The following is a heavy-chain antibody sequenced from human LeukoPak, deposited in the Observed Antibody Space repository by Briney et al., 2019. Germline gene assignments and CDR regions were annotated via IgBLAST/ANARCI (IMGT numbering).Heavy chain of an antibody. Sequence: PSETLSLTCTVSGGSISSYYWSWIRQPPGKGLEWIGYIYYSGSTNYNPSLKSRVTISVDTSKNQFSLKLSSVTAADTAVYYCARDTRSGASRELRPFDYWGHGTLVTVCS. CDR3: ARDTRSGASRELRPFDY. D-gene: IGHD1-26*01. CDR1: GGSISSYY. CDR2: IYYSGST. J-gene: IGHJ4*01. V-gene: IGHV4-59*01.